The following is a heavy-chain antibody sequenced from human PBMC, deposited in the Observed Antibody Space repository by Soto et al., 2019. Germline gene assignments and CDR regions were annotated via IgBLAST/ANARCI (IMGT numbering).Heavy chain of an antibody. CDR1: GFTFSSYG. V-gene: IGHV3-30*18. Sequence: GGSLRLSCAASGFTFSSYGMHWVHQAPGKGLEWVAVISYDGSNKYYADSVKGRFTISRDNSKNTLYLQMNSLRAEDTAVYYCAKDIVEQQLLIDYWGQGTLVTVSS. CDR3: AKDIVEQQLLIDY. D-gene: IGHD6-13*01. CDR2: ISYDGSNK. J-gene: IGHJ4*02.